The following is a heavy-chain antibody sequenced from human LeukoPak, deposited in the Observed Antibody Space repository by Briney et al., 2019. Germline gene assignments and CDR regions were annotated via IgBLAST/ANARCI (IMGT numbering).Heavy chain of an antibody. V-gene: IGHV4-39*01. CDR3: ARHAAATGAEYFQH. J-gene: IGHJ1*01. CDR1: GGPISSSSYY. Sequence: SETLSLTCTVSGGPISSSSYYWGWIRQPPGKGLGWIGSIYYSGSTYYNPSLKSRVTISVDTSKNQFSLKLSSVTAADTAVYYCARHAAATGAEYFQHWGQGTLVTVSS. D-gene: IGHD2-15*01. CDR2: IYYSGST.